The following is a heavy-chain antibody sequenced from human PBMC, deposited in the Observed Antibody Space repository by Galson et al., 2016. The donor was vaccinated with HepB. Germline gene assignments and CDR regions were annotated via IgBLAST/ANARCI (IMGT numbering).Heavy chain of an antibody. V-gene: IGHV4-34*01. D-gene: IGHD7-27*01. CDR3: AGAGDNYYYGMDV. J-gene: IGHJ6*02. Sequence: ETLSLTCAVYGGSFSDYYWSWIRQAPGKGLEWIGEINHSGTTNYNPSLKSRVTISIDRSQNQVSLKLNSVAAADTAVYYCAGAGDNYYYGMDVWGQGTMVTVSS. CDR1: GGSFSDYY. CDR2: INHSGTT.